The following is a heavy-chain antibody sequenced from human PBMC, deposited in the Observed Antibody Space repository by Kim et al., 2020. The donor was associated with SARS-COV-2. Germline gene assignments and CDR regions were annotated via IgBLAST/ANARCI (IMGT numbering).Heavy chain of an antibody. J-gene: IGHJ6*02. D-gene: IGHD3-3*01. CDR1: GYTFTSYD. V-gene: IGHV1-8*01. CDR2: MNPNSGNT. Sequence: ASVKVSCKASGYTFTSYDINWVRQATGQGLEWMGWMNPNSGNTGYAQKFQGRVTMTRNTSISTAYMELSSLRSEDTAVYYCASSYDFWSGYSYGMDVWGQGTTVTVSS. CDR3: ASSYDFWSGYSYGMDV.